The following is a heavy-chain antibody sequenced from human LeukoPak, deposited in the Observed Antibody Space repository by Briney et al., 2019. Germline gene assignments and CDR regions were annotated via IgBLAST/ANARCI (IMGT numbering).Heavy chain of an antibody. V-gene: IGHV4-39*01. CDR1: GGSISSSSYY. Sequence: SETLSLTCTVSGGSISSSSYYWGWLRQPPGKGLEWIGSIYYSGSTYYNPSLKSRVTISVDTSKNQFSLKLSSVTAADTAVYYCARRPLYYDILTGPYFDYWGQGTLVTVSS. CDR3: ARRPLYYDILTGPYFDY. CDR2: IYYSGST. D-gene: IGHD3-9*01. J-gene: IGHJ4*02.